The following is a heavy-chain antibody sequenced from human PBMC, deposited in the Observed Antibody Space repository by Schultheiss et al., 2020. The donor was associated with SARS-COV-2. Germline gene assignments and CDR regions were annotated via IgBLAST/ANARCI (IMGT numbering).Heavy chain of an antibody. CDR3: ARVCSSTSCHDY. Sequence: SVKVSCKASGGTFSTYTISWVRQAPGQGLEWMGGIIPMFGTANYAQKFQGRVTVTADESTSTAYMDLSSLRSEDTAVYYCARVCSSTSCHDYWGQGTLVTVSS. J-gene: IGHJ4*02. CDR1: GGTFSTYT. CDR2: IIPMFGTA. D-gene: IGHD2-2*01. V-gene: IGHV1-69*13.